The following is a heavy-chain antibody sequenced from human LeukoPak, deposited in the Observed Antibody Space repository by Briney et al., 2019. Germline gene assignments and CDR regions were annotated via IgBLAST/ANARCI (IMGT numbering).Heavy chain of an antibody. CDR3: ARDEDGYIQP. D-gene: IGHD5-24*01. Sequence: SETLSLTCTVSGGSISSSSYYWGWIRQPPGKGLEWIGNIFYSGSTYYSPSLKSRVTISLDTSRNQFSLKLNSVTAADTAVYYCARDEDGYIQPWGQGTLVTVSS. V-gene: IGHV4-39*07. CDR2: IFYSGST. J-gene: IGHJ5*02. CDR1: GGSISSSSYY.